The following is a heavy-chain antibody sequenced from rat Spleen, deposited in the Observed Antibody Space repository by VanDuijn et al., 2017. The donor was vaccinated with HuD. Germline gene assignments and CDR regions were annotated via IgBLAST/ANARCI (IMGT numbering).Heavy chain of an antibody. V-gene: IGHV5-29*01. CDR3: ARLGIASIGNWFGY. CDR1: GVTFSNDG. J-gene: IGHJ3*01. Sequence: EVHLVESGGGLVQPGRSLKLSCVASGVTFSNDGMAWVRQAPTKGLEWVATIRFDGSSIFYRDSVKGRFTLSRDNAKNILFLQMDSLRSEDTATYYCARLGIASIGNWFGYWGQGTLVTVSS. CDR2: IRFDGSSI. D-gene: IGHD1-2*01.